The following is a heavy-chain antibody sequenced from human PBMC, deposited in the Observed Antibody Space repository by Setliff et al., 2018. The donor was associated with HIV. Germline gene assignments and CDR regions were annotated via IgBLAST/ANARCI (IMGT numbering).Heavy chain of an antibody. CDR2: IYTSGST. D-gene: IGHD2-8*01. J-gene: IGHJ3*02. CDR3: TTALTLGPVLDAFDI. Sequence: SETLSLTCTVSGGSISSGSYYWSWIRQPAGKGLEWIGHIYTSGSTNYNPSLKSRVTISVDTSKNQFSLKLSSVTAADTAVYYCTTALTLGPVLDAFDIWGQGTMVTVSS. V-gene: IGHV4-61*09. CDR1: GGSISSGSYY.